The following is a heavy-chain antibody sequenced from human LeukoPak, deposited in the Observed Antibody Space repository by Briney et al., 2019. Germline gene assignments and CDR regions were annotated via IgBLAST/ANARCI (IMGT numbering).Heavy chain of an antibody. CDR1: GFTFSSYS. J-gene: IGHJ5*02. CDR2: ISSSSSYI. Sequence: GGSLRLSCAASGFTFSSYSMNWVRQAPGKGLEWVSSISSSSSYIYYADSVKGRFTISRDNAKNSLYLQMNSLRAEDTAVYYCARGDSSSWAGNWFDPWGQGTLVTVPS. D-gene: IGHD6-13*01. V-gene: IGHV3-21*01. CDR3: ARGDSSSWAGNWFDP.